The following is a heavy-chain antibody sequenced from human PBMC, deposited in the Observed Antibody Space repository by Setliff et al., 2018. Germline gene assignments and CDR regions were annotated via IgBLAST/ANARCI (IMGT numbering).Heavy chain of an antibody. J-gene: IGHJ3*02. CDR3: EGRAVADRGFDI. D-gene: IGHD6-19*01. CDR2: IKEDGSEK. V-gene: IGHV3-7*03. Sequence: LRLSCAASGFTFSNYWMSWVRQAPGKGLEWVANIKEDGSEKYHVDSVRGRFTISRDDAKNSLYLQMNSLRAEDTAVYYCEGRAVADRGFDIWGQGTTVTVSS. CDR1: GFTFSNYW.